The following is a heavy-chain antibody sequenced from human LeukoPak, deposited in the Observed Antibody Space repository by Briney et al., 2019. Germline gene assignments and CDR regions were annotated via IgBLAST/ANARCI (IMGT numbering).Heavy chain of an antibody. D-gene: IGHD7-27*01. CDR1: GVSISSYY. CDR3: ARERTGDGVGY. CDR2: IYYSGST. Sequence: PSETLSLTCTVSGVSISSYYWSWIRQPPGKGLEWIGYIYYSGSTNYNPSLKSRVTISVDTSKNQFSLKLSSVTAADTAVYYCARERTGDGVGYWGQGTLVTVSS. V-gene: IGHV4-59*01. J-gene: IGHJ4*02.